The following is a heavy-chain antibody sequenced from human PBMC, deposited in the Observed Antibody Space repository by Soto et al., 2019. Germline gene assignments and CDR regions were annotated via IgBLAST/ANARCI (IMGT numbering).Heavy chain of an antibody. D-gene: IGHD3-22*01. CDR1: GFDFEDHA. CDR2: TNSDGTDS. CDR3: AKSLYYYDSSPLDH. J-gene: IGHJ4*02. Sequence: PGGSLRLSCAAAGFDFEDHAMHWVRQVPGKGLEWVSLTNSDGTDSYYMDSVKGRFTISRDNAKSTLYLQMDRLRPEDTALYFCAKSLYYYDSSPLDHWGQGTLVTVYS. V-gene: IGHV3-43D*04.